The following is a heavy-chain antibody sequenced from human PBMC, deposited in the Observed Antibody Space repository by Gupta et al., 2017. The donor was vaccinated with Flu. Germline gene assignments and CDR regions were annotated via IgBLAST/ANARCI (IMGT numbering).Heavy chain of an antibody. V-gene: IGHV3-23*01. CDR3: ATRRPVQVERRGAFDI. D-gene: IGHD1-1*01. CDR1: GFTFRSYC. Sequence: VDLLESGGDLVKPGWSLSLPCAASGFTFRSYCMSWVRPAPGKGLEWVSGISGSGGSTYYADSVKGRFTISRDNSKNTLYLEMNSLRVEDTAVYYCATRRPVQVERRGAFDIWGQGTMVTVSS. J-gene: IGHJ3*02. CDR2: ISGSGGST.